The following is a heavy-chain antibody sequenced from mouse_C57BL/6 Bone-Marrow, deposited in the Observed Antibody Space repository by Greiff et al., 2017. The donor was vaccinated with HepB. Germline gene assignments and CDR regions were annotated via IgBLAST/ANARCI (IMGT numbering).Heavy chain of an antibody. J-gene: IGHJ4*01. V-gene: IGHV6-6*01. Sequence: DVMLVESGGGLVQPGGSMKLSCAASGFTFSDAWMDWVRQSPEKGLEWVAEIRNKANNHATYYAESGKGRFTISRDYSKNSVYLQMHSLRAEDTGIDYCTSGRDYAMDYWGQGTSGTVSS. CDR1: GFTFSDAW. D-gene: IGHD4-1*01. CDR2: IRNKANNHAT. CDR3: TSGRDYAMDY.